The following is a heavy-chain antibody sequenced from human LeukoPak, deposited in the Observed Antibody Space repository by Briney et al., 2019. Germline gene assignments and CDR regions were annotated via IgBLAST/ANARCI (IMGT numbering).Heavy chain of an antibody. D-gene: IGHD2-2*02. V-gene: IGHV3-33*01. CDR3: AREMCSTSCYTGGRGLDY. J-gene: IGHJ4*02. CDR1: GFTFSSYG. Sequence: GGSLRLSCAASGFTFSSYGMHWVRQAPGKGLEWVAVIWYGGSNKYYADSVKGRFTISRDNSKNTLYLQMNSLRAEDTAVYYCAREMCSTSCYTGGRGLDYWGQGTLVTVSS. CDR2: IWYGGSNK.